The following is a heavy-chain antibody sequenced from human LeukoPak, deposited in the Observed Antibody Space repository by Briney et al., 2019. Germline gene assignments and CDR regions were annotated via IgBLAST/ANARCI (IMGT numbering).Heavy chain of an antibody. Sequence: SSQTLSLTCTVSGGSISSGDYYWSWIRQPPGKGLEWIGYIYYSGSTYYNPSLKSRVTISVDTSKNQFSLKLSSVTAADTAVYYCAREVEMGDAMDTAMVISMHWFDPWGQGTLVTVSS. CDR3: AREVEMGDAMDTAMVISMHWFDP. J-gene: IGHJ5*02. D-gene: IGHD5-18*01. CDR1: GGSISSGDYY. CDR2: IYYSGST. V-gene: IGHV4-30-4*01.